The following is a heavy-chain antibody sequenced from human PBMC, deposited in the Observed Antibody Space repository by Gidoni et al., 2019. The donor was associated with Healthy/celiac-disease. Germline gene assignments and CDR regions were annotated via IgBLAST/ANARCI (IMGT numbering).Heavy chain of an antibody. V-gene: IGHV3-30*03. CDR3: AAGYSYGNVDY. CDR2: ISYDGSNK. D-gene: IGHD5-18*01. CDR1: VFTFSSYG. J-gene: IGHJ4*02. Sequence: QVQLVESGGGVVQPGRSLRLSCAASVFTFSSYGIHWVRQAPAKGLAWVAVISYDGSNKYYADSVKGRFTISRDNSKNTLYLQMNSLRAEDTAVYYCAAGYSYGNVDYWGKGTLVTVSS.